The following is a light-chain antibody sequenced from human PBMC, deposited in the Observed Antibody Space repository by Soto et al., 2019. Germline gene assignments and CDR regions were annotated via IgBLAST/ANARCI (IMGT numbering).Light chain of an antibody. CDR2: LDSDGSP. J-gene: IGLJ2*01. Sequence: QLVLTQSPSASASLGASVKLTCTLSSGHSSYAIAWHQQQPEKGPRYLMKLDSDGSPTKGVATPDRFSGASSGAERYRTISSLQSEDEADYYCQTWGTGIHVVFGGGTKLTVL. V-gene: IGLV4-69*01. CDR1: SGHSSYA. CDR3: QTWGTGIHVV.